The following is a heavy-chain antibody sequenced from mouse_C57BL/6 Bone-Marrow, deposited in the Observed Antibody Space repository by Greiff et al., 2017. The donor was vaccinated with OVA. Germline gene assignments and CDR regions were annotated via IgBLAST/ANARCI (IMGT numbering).Heavy chain of an antibody. CDR3: ARGWDRTLWYFDV. D-gene: IGHD3-3*01. CDR1: GYSITSGYY. CDR2: ISYDGSN. Sequence: EVKLEESGPGLVKPSQSLSLTCSVTGYSITSGYYWNWIRQFPGNKLEWMGYISYDGSNNYNPSLKNRISITRDTSKNQFFLKLNSVTTEDTATYYCARGWDRTLWYFDVWGTGTTVTVSS. V-gene: IGHV3-6*01. J-gene: IGHJ1*03.